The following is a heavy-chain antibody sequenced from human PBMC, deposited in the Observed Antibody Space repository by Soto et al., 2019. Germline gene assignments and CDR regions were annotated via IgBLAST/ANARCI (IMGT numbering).Heavy chain of an antibody. CDR2: ISACNGNT. V-gene: IGHV1-18*01. CDR3: ARSIVVVTALDY. J-gene: IGHJ4*02. Sequence: ASVKVSCKASGYTFTNYGISWVRQAPGQGLEWMGWISACNGNTKYSQKFQGRVTITRDTSASTAYMELSSLRSEDTAVYYCARSIVVVTALDYWGQGTLVTVSS. CDR1: GYTFTNYG. D-gene: IGHD2-21*02.